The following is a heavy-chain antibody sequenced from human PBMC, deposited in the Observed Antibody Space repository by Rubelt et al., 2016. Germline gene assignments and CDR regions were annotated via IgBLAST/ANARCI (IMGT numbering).Heavy chain of an antibody. Sequence: GSLRLPCAASGFSFGIYSMIWIRQAPGKGLEWVSSIDNSGGRVFYADSVKGRFTNYRDNARNSLYLQMNSLRAEDTAVYHCVSIINGYLDFWGQGTRVSVSS. CDR1: GFSFGIYS. CDR2: IDNSGGRV. J-gene: IGHJ4*02. V-gene: IGHV3-21*06. CDR3: VSIINGYLDF. D-gene: IGHD2-8*01.